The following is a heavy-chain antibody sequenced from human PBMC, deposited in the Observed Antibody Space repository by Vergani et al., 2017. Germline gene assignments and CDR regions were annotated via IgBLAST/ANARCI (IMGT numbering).Heavy chain of an antibody. J-gene: IGHJ6*03. CDR3: ARDLRGSYYGATTGYYYMDV. V-gene: IGHV6-1*01. CDR1: GDSVSSNSAA. Sequence: QVQLQQSGPGLVKPSQTLSLTCAISGDSVSSNSAAWNWIRQSPSRGLEWLGRTYYRSKWYNDYAVSVKSRITINPDTSKNQFSLKLSSVTAADTAVYYCARDLRGSYYGATTGYYYMDVWGKGTTVTVSS. CDR2: TYYRSKWYN. D-gene: IGHD1-26*01.